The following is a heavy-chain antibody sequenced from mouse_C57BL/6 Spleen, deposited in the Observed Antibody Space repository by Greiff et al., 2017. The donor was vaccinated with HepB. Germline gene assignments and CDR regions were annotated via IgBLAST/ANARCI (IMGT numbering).Heavy chain of an antibody. CDR1: GYTFTSYW. D-gene: IGHD2-10*02. CDR2: IYPGSGST. V-gene: IGHV1-55*01. J-gene: IGHJ3*01. CDR3: ARSGYVLAFFAF. Sequence: QVQLQQPGAELVKPGASVKMSCKASGYTFTSYWITWVKQRPGQGLEWIGDIYPGSGSTNYNEKFKSKATLTVDTSSSTAYMRLISLTSEDSAVYYCARSGYVLAFFAFCGPRSLFSVSP.